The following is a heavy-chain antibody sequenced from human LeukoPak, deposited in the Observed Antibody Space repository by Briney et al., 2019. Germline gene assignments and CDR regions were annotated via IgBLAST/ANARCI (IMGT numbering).Heavy chain of an antibody. CDR2: IRSKAYGGTT. J-gene: IGHJ6*03. Sequence: PGRSLRLSCTASGFTFGDYAMSWVRQAPGKGLEWVGFIRSKAYGGTTEYAASVKGRFTISRDDSKSIAYLQMNSLTTEDTAVYSCNGRLYYYYYYMDVWGKGTTVTVSS. V-gene: IGHV3-49*04. CDR1: GFTFGDYA. D-gene: IGHD6-19*01. CDR3: NGRLYYYYYYMDV.